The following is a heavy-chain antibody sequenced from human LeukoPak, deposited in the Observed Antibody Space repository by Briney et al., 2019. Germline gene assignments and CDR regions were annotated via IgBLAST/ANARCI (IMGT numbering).Heavy chain of an antibody. D-gene: IGHD2-21*01. CDR2: INHSGST. J-gene: IGHJ5*02. Sequence: PSETLSLTCAVYGGSFSGYYWSWIRQPPGKGLEWIGEINHSGSTNYNPSLKSRVTISVDTSKNHFSLKLSSATVADTAVYYCARVLRCVNCYGLNWFDPWGQGTLVSVSS. CDR1: GGSFSGYY. CDR3: ARVLRCVNCYGLNWFDP. V-gene: IGHV4-34*01.